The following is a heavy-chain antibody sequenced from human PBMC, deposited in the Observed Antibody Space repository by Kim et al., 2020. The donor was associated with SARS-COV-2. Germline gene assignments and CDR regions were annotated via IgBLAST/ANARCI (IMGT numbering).Heavy chain of an antibody. CDR1: GFTFSSYG. V-gene: IGHV3-30*18. D-gene: IGHD6-13*01. Sequence: GGSLRLSCAASGFTFSSYGMHWVRQAPGKGLEWVAVMSYDGSKEYYADSVRGRFTISRDDSKNTLHLQMNSLRAEDTAVYYCAKMILEGAGKGGHYNYAMDVWGQGTTVTVSS. J-gene: IGHJ6*02. CDR2: MSYDGSKE. CDR3: AKMILEGAGKGGHYNYAMDV.